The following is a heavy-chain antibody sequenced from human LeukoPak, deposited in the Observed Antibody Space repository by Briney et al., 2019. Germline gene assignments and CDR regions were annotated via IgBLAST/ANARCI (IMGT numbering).Heavy chain of an antibody. CDR1: GGSFSGYF. CDR2: IYDSGST. J-gene: IGHJ5*02. CDR3: ARDRGYSSGWSIGFDP. V-gene: IGHV4-59*01. D-gene: IGHD6-19*01. Sequence: SETLSLTCAAYGGSFSGYFWSWIRQPPGKGLEWIGYIYDSGSTNYNPSLKSRVTISIDTSKNHFSLRLTSVTTADTAVYYCARDRGYSSGWSIGFDPWGQGTLVTVSS.